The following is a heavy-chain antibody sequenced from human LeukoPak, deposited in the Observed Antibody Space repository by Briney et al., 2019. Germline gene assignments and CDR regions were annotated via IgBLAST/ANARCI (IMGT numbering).Heavy chain of an antibody. Sequence: GGSLRLSCAVSGFTFSDYYMSWIRQAPGKGLEWVSYIGSSGSSIYYADSVKGRFTISRDNAKNSLYLQMNSLRVEDTAVYHCARSITMVRGAYAFDIWGQGTMVTVSS. CDR2: IGSSGSSI. CDR1: GFTFSDYY. D-gene: IGHD3-10*01. V-gene: IGHV3-11*01. CDR3: ARSITMVRGAYAFDI. J-gene: IGHJ3*02.